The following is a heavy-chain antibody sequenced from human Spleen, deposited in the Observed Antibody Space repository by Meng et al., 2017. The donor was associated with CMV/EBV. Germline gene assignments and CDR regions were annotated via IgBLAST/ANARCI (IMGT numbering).Heavy chain of an antibody. CDR1: GYTFTSYG. Sequence: ASVKVSCKASGYTFTSYGISWVRQAPGQGLEWMGWISAYNGNTNYAQKLQGRVTMTSDTSTSTVYMELSSLRSEDTAVYYCAAYSNYWYWGQGTLVTVSS. D-gene: IGHD4-11*01. V-gene: IGHV1-18*01. CDR2: ISAYNGNT. CDR3: AAYSNYWY. J-gene: IGHJ4*02.